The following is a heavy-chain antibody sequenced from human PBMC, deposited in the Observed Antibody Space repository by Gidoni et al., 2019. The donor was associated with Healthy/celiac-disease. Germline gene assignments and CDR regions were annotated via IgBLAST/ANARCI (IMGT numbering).Heavy chain of an antibody. Sequence: QVQLQESGPGLVKPSQTLSLTCTVSGGSISSGRYYWSWIRQPAGTGLEWIGRIYTSGSTTHNPSLKSRVTISVDTSKNQFSLKLSSVTAADTAVYYCARETGDEKGPYSSSWYLDYWGQGTLVTVSS. CDR2: IYTSGST. V-gene: IGHV4-61*02. CDR1: GGSISSGRYY. J-gene: IGHJ4*02. CDR3: ARETGDEKGPYSSSWYLDY. D-gene: IGHD6-13*01.